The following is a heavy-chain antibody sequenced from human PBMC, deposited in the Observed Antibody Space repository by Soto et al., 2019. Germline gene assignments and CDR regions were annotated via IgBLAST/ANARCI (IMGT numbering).Heavy chain of an antibody. J-gene: IGHJ4*02. V-gene: IGHV4-39*01. CDR3: ARLPTYYYDSSGYSAFDF. CDR2: IYYSGST. D-gene: IGHD3-22*01. Sequence: SETPSLTCTVSGDTISSTSYYWGWIRQPPGKGQEWIGSIYYSGSTYYNPSLKSRVTISVDTSKNQFSLKLSSVTAADTAVYYCARLPTYYYDSSGYSAFDFWGQGTLVTVSS. CDR1: GDTISSTSYY.